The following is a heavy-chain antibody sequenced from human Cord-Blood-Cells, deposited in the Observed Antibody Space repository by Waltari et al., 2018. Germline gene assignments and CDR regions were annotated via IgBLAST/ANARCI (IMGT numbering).Heavy chain of an antibody. D-gene: IGHD1-20*01. J-gene: IGHJ4*02. CDR3: ARHYPGNWNHRHFDY. V-gene: IGHV4-39*01. Sequence: QLQLQESGQGLVKPSETLSLTCTVSGGSISSSSYYWAWYPQPPGKGLEWIGSIYYSGSTYYNPSLKSRVTISVDTSKNQFSLKLSSVTAADTAVYYCARHYPGNWNHRHFDYWGQGTLVTVSS. CDR2: IYYSGST. CDR1: GGSISSSSYY.